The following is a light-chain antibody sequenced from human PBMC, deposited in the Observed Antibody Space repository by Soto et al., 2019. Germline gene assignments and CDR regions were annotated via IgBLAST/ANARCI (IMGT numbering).Light chain of an antibody. CDR1: SDDIGLYNY. CDR3: SSYTTSDTWV. J-gene: IGLJ3*02. V-gene: IGLV2-14*01. Sequence: QSALTQPASVSGSPGQSLTISCTGTSDDIGLYNYVSWYQQEPGKAPKLVIYEVSDRPSGVSDRFSGSKSDNTAYLTISGLQTEDEADYYCSSYTTSDTWVFGGGTKLTVL. CDR2: EVS.